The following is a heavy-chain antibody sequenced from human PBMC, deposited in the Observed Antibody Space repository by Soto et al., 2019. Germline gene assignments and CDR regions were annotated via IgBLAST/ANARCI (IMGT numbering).Heavy chain of an antibody. CDR3: AMVRGVIIDWFDP. D-gene: IGHD3-10*01. V-gene: IGHV1-18*01. Sequence: ASVKVSCKASGGTFSSYTISWVRQAPGQGLEWMGRISANNGNTNYAQKLQGRVTMTTDTSTSTAYMELRSLRSDDTAVYYCAMVRGVIIDWFDPWGQGTLVTVSS. CDR2: ISANNGNT. CDR1: GGTFSSYT. J-gene: IGHJ5*02.